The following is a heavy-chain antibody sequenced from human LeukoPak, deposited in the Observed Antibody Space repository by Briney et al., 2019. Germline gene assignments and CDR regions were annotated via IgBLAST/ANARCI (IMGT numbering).Heavy chain of an antibody. CDR3: ARHRSGIASALDS. J-gene: IGHJ4*02. V-gene: IGHV4-59*08. D-gene: IGHD6-13*01. Sequence: PSETLSLTCTVSGGSINNFYWSWIRQAPGKGLEWIGFIYHSGSINYNPSLKSRITISVDTSKNQFSLKLSSVTAADTAVYFCARHRSGIASALDSWGQGTLVSVSS. CDR1: GGSINNFY. CDR2: IYHSGSI.